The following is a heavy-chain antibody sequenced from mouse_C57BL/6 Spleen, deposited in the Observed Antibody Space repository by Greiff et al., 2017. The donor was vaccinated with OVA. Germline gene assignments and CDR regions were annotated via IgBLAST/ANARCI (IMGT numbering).Heavy chain of an antibody. CDR2: IYPGSGNT. V-gene: IGHV1-76*01. CDR1: GYTFTDYY. Sequence: VQLQQSGAELVRPGASVKLSCKASGYTFTDYYINWVKQRPGQGLEWIARIYPGSGNTYYNEKFKGKATLTAEKSSSTAYMQLSSLTSEDSAVYFCASGGYYDAWFAYWGQGTLVTVSA. D-gene: IGHD2-3*01. J-gene: IGHJ3*01. CDR3: ASGGYYDAWFAY.